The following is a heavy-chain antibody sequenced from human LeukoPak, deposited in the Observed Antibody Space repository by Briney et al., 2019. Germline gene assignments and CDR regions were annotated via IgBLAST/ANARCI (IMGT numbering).Heavy chain of an antibody. V-gene: IGHV3-30*18. CDR3: AKDPYSGSFEYFQH. Sequence: GGSLRLSCAASGFTFSSSGMHWVRQAPGKGLEWVAVISYDGSKKYYADSVKGRFTISRDNSKNTLYLQMNSLRDEDTAVYYCAKDPYSGSFEYFQHWGQGTLVTVSS. CDR1: GFTFSSSG. D-gene: IGHD1-26*01. J-gene: IGHJ1*01. CDR2: ISYDGSKK.